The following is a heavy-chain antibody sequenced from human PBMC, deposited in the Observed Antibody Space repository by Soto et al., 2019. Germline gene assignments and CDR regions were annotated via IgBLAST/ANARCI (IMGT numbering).Heavy chain of an antibody. CDR2: INPSGGST. CDR3: ARADYYGSSGYHLDY. Sequence: QVQVAQSGAEVKKPGASVKVSCKASGYTFTNFYIHWVRQAPGQGLEWMGIINPSGGSTTYAKKLLGRVTMTRDTSTSTVYMELSSLRSEDTAVYYCARADYYGSSGYHLDYWGQGTLVTVSS. V-gene: IGHV1-46*04. J-gene: IGHJ4*02. CDR1: GYTFTNFY. D-gene: IGHD3-22*01.